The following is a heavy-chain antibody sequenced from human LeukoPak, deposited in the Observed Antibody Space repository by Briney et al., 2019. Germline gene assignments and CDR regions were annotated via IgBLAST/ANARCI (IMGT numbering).Heavy chain of an antibody. D-gene: IGHD2-15*01. CDR3: ARTGYCRGGTCYRYFDY. CDR1: GGSISSGSYY. V-gene: IGHV4-61*02. J-gene: IGHJ4*02. CDR2: IYTSGST. Sequence: SEALSLICTVSGGSISSGSYYWSWIRQPAGKGPEWIGRIYTSGSTNYNPSLKSRVTMSVDKSKNQFFLKLRSVTAADTAVYYCARTGYCRGGTCYRYFDYWGQGTLVTVSS.